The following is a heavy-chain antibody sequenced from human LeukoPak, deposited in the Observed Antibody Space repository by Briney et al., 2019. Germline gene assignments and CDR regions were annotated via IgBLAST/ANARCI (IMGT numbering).Heavy chain of an antibody. CDR2: VTPHSGGS. CDR1: GYTFTGYY. J-gene: IGHJ6*02. Sequence: ASVKVSCKASGYTFTGYYMHWVRQAPGQGPEWMGWVTPHSGGSNYAQNFQGRVTMTRDTSISTVYMELSRLRSDDTAVYYCARLVSFYDMGVWGQGTTVTVSS. CDR3: ARLVSFYDMGV. D-gene: IGHD5/OR15-5a*01. V-gene: IGHV1-2*02.